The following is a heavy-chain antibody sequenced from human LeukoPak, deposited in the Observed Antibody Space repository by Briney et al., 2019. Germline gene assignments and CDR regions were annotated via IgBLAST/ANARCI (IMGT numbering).Heavy chain of an antibody. D-gene: IGHD5-24*01. CDR1: GFTFSTYT. V-gene: IGHV3-30*07. CDR2: MSYDGGDK. Sequence: GGSLRLSCAAPGFTFSTYTMHWVRQAPGKGLEWVAVMSYDGGDKYYAESVKGRFTISRDNSRTTVYLQMNSLRAEDTAVYYCARGSRWIQLGPFDYWGQGTLVTVSS. CDR3: ARGSRWIQLGPFDY. J-gene: IGHJ4*02.